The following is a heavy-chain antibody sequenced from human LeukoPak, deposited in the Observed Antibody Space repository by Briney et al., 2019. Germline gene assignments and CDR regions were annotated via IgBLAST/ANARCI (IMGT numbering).Heavy chain of an antibody. Sequence: ASVKVSCKASGYSFTGYHMHWVRQAPGQGLEWMGWINPNSGDTNYAQKFQGRVTMTRDTTISTAYMELSRLRSDDTAVFYCATLMAHLDYWGQGTLVTVPS. CDR3: ATLMAHLDY. V-gene: IGHV1-2*02. D-gene: IGHD2-8*01. CDR1: GYSFTGYH. CDR2: INPNSGDT. J-gene: IGHJ4*02.